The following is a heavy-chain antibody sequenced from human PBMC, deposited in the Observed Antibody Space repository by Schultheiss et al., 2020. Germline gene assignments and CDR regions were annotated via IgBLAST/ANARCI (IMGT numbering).Heavy chain of an antibody. Sequence: GESLKISCAASGFTFSSYEMNWVRQAPGKGLEWVSYISTSGTTVYYADSVKGRFTISRDNAKSSLYLQMNSLRAEDTAVYYCARDGCSGGSCYSLDYYYYGMDVWGQGTTVTVSS. CDR3: ARDGCSGGSCYSLDYYYYGMDV. CDR2: ISTSGTTV. V-gene: IGHV3-48*03. CDR1: GFTFSSYE. J-gene: IGHJ6*02. D-gene: IGHD2-15*01.